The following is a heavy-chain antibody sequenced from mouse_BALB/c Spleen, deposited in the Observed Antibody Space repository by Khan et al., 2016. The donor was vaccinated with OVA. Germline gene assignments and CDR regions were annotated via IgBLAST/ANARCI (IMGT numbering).Heavy chain of an antibody. V-gene: IGHV9-1*02. CDR2: INTHTGEP. J-gene: IGHJ1*01. CDR3: ARETSYWYFDA. D-gene: IGHD1-3*01. Sequence: LVESGPELKKPGETVKISCKAAGYTFTNYRMNWMKQAPEKGLKWMGWINTHTGEPTYGDDFKGRFAFSLETSATTAYLQINNLKNEDMATYFCARETSYWYFDAWGAGTTVTVSS. CDR1: GYTFTNYR.